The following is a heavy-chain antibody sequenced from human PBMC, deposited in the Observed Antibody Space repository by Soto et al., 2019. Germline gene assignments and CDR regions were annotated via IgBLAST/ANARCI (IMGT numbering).Heavy chain of an antibody. CDR1: GYTFTSYD. CDR3: ARTDSSGWYEWFDP. Sequence: QVQLVQSGAEVKKPGASVKVPCKASGYTFTSYDINWVRQATGQGLEWMGWMNPNSGNTGYAQKFQGRVTMTRNTSISTAYMELSSLRSEDTAVYYCARTDSSGWYEWFDPWGQGTLVTVSS. J-gene: IGHJ5*02. V-gene: IGHV1-8*01. CDR2: MNPNSGNT. D-gene: IGHD6-19*01.